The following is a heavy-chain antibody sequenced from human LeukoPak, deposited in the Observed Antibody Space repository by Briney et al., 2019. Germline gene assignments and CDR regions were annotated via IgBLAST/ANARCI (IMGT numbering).Heavy chain of an antibody. CDR3: ARTTVTTWSYGMDV. J-gene: IGHJ6*02. D-gene: IGHD4-17*01. V-gene: IGHV3-23*01. CDR2: ISGSGGST. Sequence: GGSLRLSCAASGFTFNSYAMSWVRQAPGKGLEWVSAISGSGGSTYYADSVKGRFTISRDNSKNTLYLQMNRLRAEDTAVYYCARTTVTTWSYGMDVWGQGTTVTVSS. CDR1: GFTFNSYA.